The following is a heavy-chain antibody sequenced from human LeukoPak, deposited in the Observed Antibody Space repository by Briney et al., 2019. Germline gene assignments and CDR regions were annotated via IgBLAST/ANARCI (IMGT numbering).Heavy chain of an antibody. CDR1: GGSISSSSYY. J-gene: IGHJ4*02. V-gene: IGHV4-39*01. CDR2: IYYSGST. CDR3: ARPLRGAAAGPDFDY. D-gene: IGHD6-13*01. Sequence: PETLSLTCTVSGGSISSSSYYWGWIRQPPGKGLEWIGSIYYSGSTYYNPSLKSRVTISVDTSKNQFSLKLSSVTAADTAVYYCARPLRGAAAGPDFDYWGQGTLVTVSS.